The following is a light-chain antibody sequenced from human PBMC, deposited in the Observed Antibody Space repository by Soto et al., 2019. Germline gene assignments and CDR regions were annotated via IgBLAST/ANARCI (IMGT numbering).Light chain of an antibody. CDR3: QQSHNYPPIT. CDR1: QGISSA. V-gene: IGKV1D-13*01. Sequence: AIQLTQSPSSLSASVGDRVTITCLASQGISSALAWYQQQPGKAPKLLIYDASSLQSGVPTRFSGSGSGTEFTLTISSLQPEDFATYYCQQSHNYPPITFGQGTRLEI. J-gene: IGKJ5*01. CDR2: DAS.